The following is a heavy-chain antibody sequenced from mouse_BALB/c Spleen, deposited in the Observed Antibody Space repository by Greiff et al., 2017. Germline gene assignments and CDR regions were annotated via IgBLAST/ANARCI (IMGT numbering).Heavy chain of an antibody. V-gene: IGHV1-7*01. J-gene: IGHJ3*01. D-gene: IGHD2-1*01. Sequence: VQLQQSGAELAKPGASVKMSCKASGYTFTSYWMHWVKQRPGQGLEWIGYINPSTGYTEYNQKFKDKATLTADKSPSTAYMQLSSLTSEDSAVYYCARGGNSFAYWGQGTLVTVSA. CDR3: ARGGNSFAY. CDR2: INPSTGYT. CDR1: GYTFTSYW.